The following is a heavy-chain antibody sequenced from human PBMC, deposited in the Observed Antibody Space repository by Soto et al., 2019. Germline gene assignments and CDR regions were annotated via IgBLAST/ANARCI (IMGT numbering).Heavy chain of an antibody. CDR3: ARDKMIADFGLGTYDY. CDR2: ISGYNGKT. D-gene: IGHD3-10*01. CDR1: GYTFTSFG. V-gene: IGHV1-18*04. Sequence: AASVKVSCKTSGYTFTSFGVSWVRQAPGQGLEWMGWISGYNGKTKYAQSLQGRVTMTADTSTSTAYLELRGLRSDDTAVYFCARDKMIADFGLGTYDYWGQGTTVTVSS. J-gene: IGHJ4*02.